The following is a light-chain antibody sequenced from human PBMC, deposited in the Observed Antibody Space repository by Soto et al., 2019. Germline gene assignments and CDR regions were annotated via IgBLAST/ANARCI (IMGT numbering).Light chain of an antibody. CDR2: WAS. CDR1: QSVLYSSNNKNY. J-gene: IGKJ1*01. CDR3: QEYYSVPQWT. V-gene: IGKV4-1*01. Sequence: DIVMTQSPDSLAVSLGERATINCKSSQSVLYSSNNKNYLAWYQQKPGQPPKLLIYWASNRESGVPDRFSGSGSGTDFPLTISSLQAEDVAVYYCQEYYSVPQWTFGQGTKVEIK.